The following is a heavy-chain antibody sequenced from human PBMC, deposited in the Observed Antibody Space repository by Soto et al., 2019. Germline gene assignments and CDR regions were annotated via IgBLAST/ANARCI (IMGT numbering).Heavy chain of an antibody. Sequence: SETLSLTCAVYGGSFSGYYWSWIRQPPGKGLEWIGGINHSGSTNYNPSLKSRVTISVDTSKNQFSLNLSSVTAADTAVYYCARSRVVTATFYYYYAMDVWGQGTTVTVS. CDR2: INHSGST. J-gene: IGHJ6*02. CDR3: ARSRVVTATFYYYYAMDV. CDR1: GGSFSGYY. V-gene: IGHV4-34*01. D-gene: IGHD2-21*02.